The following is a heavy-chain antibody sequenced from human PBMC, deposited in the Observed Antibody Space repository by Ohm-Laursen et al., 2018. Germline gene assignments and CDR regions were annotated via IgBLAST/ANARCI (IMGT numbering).Heavy chain of an antibody. Sequence: ASVYLSCTLSGYTFTSYGISWVRQAPGQGLGWMGWITAYNGNTNYAQKLQGRVTMTTDTSTSTAYMELRSLRSDDTAVYYCEIVVVAATHGWFDPWGQGTLVTVSS. CDR1: GYTFTSYG. CDR2: ITAYNGNT. CDR3: EIVVVAATHGWFDP. V-gene: IGHV1-18*01. D-gene: IGHD2-15*01. J-gene: IGHJ5*02.